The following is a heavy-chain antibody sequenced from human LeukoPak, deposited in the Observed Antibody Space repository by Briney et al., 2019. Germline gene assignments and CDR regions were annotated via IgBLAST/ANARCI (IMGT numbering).Heavy chain of an antibody. Sequence: PGGSLRLSCAASGFTFSSYSMNWVRQAPGKGLEWVSYISSSSSTIYYADSVKGRFTISRDNAKNSLYLQMNSLRAEDTAVYYCARDPRLTVAGTGDYWGQGTLVTVSS. V-gene: IGHV3-48*01. CDR3: ARDPRLTVAGTGDY. CDR1: GFTFSSYS. CDR2: ISSSSSTI. D-gene: IGHD6-13*01. J-gene: IGHJ4*02.